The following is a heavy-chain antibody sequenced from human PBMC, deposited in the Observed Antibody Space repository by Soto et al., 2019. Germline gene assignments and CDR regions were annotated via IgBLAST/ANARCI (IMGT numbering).Heavy chain of an antibody. Sequence: ASVKVSCLASGYSFTNNDVSWVRQATGQRLEWMGWMNPGRVDTGYAQKFQGRVTMSRDISIATAYMELSSLRSDDTTIYYWGRMETFGSLNCFDSWGQGTLVTVSS. J-gene: IGHJ5*01. CDR3: GRMETFGSLNCFDS. D-gene: IGHD3-16*01. CDR2: MNPGRVDT. V-gene: IGHV1-8*01. CDR1: GYSFTNND.